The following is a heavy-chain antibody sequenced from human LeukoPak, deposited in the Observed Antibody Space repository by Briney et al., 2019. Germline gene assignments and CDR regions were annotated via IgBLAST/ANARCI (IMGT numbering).Heavy chain of an antibody. D-gene: IGHD3-16*01. V-gene: IGHV3-23*01. J-gene: IGHJ4*02. CDR3: YAADF. Sequence: GGSLRLSCVASGFSFASFAMGWVRQPPGKGLDWVSTVSDSGGRTHYADSAQGRFTISRDNSKNTLFPQINNLRAQDNALYYSYAADFWGRAPLVTV. CDR1: GFSFASFA. CDR2: VSDSGGRT.